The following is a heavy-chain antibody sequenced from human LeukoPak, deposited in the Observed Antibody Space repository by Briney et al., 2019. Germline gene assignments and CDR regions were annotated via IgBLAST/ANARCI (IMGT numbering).Heavy chain of an antibody. CDR3: ARRIACSSTSCSTNIDY. D-gene: IGHD2-2*01. V-gene: IGHV5-51*01. Sequence: GESRPISCKGSGYSFTNYWIGWVRQMPGKGLEWMGIIYPGDSDTRYSPSFQGQVTISADKSISTAYLQWSSLKASDTAMYYCARRIACSSTSCSTNIDYWGQGTLVTVSS. CDR2: IYPGDSDT. CDR1: GYSFTNYW. J-gene: IGHJ4*02.